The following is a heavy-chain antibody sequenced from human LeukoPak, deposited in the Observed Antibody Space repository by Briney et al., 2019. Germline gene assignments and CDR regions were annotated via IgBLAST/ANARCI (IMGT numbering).Heavy chain of an antibody. V-gene: IGHV4-34*01. CDR3: ARVRSSAGFDY. J-gene: IGHJ4*02. Sequence: SETLSLTCAVCGGSFSGYYWSWIREPPGGGLEWIGEINHRGSTNYSPSLKSRVTISVDTSKNQFSLKLSSVTAADTAVYYCARVRSSAGFDYWGQGTLVTVSS. CDR2: INHRGST. D-gene: IGHD6-25*01. CDR1: GGSFSGYY.